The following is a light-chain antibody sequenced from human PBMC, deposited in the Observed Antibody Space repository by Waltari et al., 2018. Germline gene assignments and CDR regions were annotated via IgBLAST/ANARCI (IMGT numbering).Light chain of an antibody. CDR3: QHYNSFSALFT. Sequence: DIQITQSPSTVSASVGDRVTITCRASQSISRWLAWYQQKPGKAPKLLIHKASSLQSGVPSRFSGSGSGTEFTLNITSLQPDDFATYYCQHYNSFSALFTFGPGTQVDIK. V-gene: IGKV1-5*03. CDR2: KAS. CDR1: QSISRW. J-gene: IGKJ3*01.